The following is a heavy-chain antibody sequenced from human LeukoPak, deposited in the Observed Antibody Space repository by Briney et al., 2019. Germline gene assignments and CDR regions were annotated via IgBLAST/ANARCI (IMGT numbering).Heavy chain of an antibody. J-gene: IGHJ6*02. D-gene: IGHD5-12*01. CDR2: IKQDGSEK. CDR3: ARERSGYDETPPYYYYYGMDV. V-gene: IGHV3-7*01. Sequence: PGGSLRLSCAASGFTFSSYWMSWVRQAPGKGLEWVANIKQDGSEKYYVDSVKGRFTITRDNAKNSLYLQMNSLRAEDTAVYYCARERSGYDETPPYYYYYGMDVWGQGTTVTVSS. CDR1: GFTFSSYW.